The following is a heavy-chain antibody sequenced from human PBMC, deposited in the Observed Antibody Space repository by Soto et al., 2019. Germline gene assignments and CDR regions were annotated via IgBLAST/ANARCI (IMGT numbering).Heavy chain of an antibody. J-gene: IGHJ4*02. V-gene: IGHV1-18*01. CDR3: ARTQWLQIDY. CDR2: ISGYNGNT. Sequence: ASVKVSCKASGYTFTTFGISWVRRAPEQGLEWMGWISGYNGNTNYAQKLQGRVTMTTDTSTSTVYMELRSLRSDDTAVYYCARTQWLQIDYWGQGTLVTVS. D-gene: IGHD6-19*01. CDR1: GYTFTTFG.